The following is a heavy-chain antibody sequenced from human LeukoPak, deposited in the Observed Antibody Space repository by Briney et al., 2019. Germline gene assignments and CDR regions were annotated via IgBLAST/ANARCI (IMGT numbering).Heavy chain of an antibody. Sequence: SDTLSLTCTVVGGSIERYFWGGLGWYPGKGLPWCGYVYSSERTNYHPSLKSRVTISVDTSKNQFSLKLSSVTAADTAVYYCARQYYYGSIRYYFDYWGQGTLVTVSS. V-gene: IGHV4-59*08. CDR3: ARQYYYGSIRYYFDY. J-gene: IGHJ4*02. CDR2: VYSSERT. CDR1: GGSIERYF. D-gene: IGHD3-10*01.